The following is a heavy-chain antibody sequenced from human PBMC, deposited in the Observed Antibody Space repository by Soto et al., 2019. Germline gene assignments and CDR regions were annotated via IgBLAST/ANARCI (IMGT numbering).Heavy chain of an antibody. CDR1: GDSTGSSGYY. D-gene: IGHD5-12*01. CDR3: ARGQEGIVARH. V-gene: IGHV4-31*03. CDR2: IYYSGST. J-gene: IGHJ4*02. Sequence: SETLSLTCNVSGDSTGSSGYYWGWIRQHPGKGLEWIGHIYYSGSTSYNPSLKSRVSISADTSKNHFSMKLSSVTAADTAVYFCARGQEGIVARHWDQGALVTVSS.